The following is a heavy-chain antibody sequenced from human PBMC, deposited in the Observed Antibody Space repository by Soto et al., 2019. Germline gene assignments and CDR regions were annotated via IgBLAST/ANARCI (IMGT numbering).Heavy chain of an antibody. D-gene: IGHD6-25*01. CDR1: GFTFPSFT. V-gene: IGHV3-21*01. J-gene: IGHJ5*02. CDR2: IRRNRDYI. CDR3: ARGASRDSSGQGWLEP. Sequence: GGSLRLSCAASGFTFPSFTMNWLRQAPGKGLEWVSPIRRNRDYIYYTDALRGRFTITRENANNSLRLQMNNLRAQDTAVYYWARGASRDSSGQGWLEPRGPGTLGTVAS.